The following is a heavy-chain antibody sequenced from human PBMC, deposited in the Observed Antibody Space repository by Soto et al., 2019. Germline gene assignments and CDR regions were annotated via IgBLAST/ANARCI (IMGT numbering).Heavy chain of an antibody. CDR1: GGTFSSYP. D-gene: IGHD5-18*01. V-gene: IGHV1-69*12. CDR3: ATNSYGPINYYYYNMDV. Sequence: QVQLVQSGAEVKKPGSSVKVSCKASGGTFSSYPVNWVRQAPGQGLEWMGGIIPIFGTADYAQKFQGRVKIIADESTSTAYMDLSSLRSEDTAVYYCATNSYGPINYYYYNMDVWGQGTTVTVSS. CDR2: IIPIFGTA. J-gene: IGHJ6*02.